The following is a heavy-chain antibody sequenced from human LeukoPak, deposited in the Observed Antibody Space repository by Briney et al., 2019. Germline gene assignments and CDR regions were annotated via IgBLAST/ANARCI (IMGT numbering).Heavy chain of an antibody. Sequence: SVKVSCKASGGTFSSYAISWVRQAPGQGLEWMGGIIPIFGTANYAQKFQGRVTITTDESTSTAYMELSSLRSEDTAVYYCAREGGYCTNGVCPGGAFDIWGQGTMVTVSS. V-gene: IGHV1-69*05. D-gene: IGHD2-8*01. J-gene: IGHJ3*02. CDR3: AREGGYCTNGVCPGGAFDI. CDR1: GGTFSSYA. CDR2: IIPIFGTA.